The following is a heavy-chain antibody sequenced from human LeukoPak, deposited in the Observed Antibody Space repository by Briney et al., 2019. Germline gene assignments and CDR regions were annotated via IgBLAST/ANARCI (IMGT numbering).Heavy chain of an antibody. V-gene: IGHV4-59*01. CDR1: GGSIASYY. CDR2: IYYSGST. Sequence: SETLSLTGTLSGGSIASYYGSCIRQPPGKGLEWIGYIYYSGSTNYNPSLKSRVTISIDTSKNQLSLKLSSVTAADTAVYYWAGFSVAEARTGWFDPWGQGTLVTVSA. CDR3: AGFSVAEARTGWFDP. D-gene: IGHD6-13*01. J-gene: IGHJ5*02.